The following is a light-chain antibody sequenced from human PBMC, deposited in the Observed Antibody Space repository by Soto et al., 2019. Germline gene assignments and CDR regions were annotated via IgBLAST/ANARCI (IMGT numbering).Light chain of an antibody. CDR1: SSDVGSYNL. V-gene: IGLV2-23*01. CDR3: CSYAGSSYV. J-gene: IGLJ1*01. CDR2: EGS. Sequence: QSALTQPASVSRSPGQSITISCTGTSSDVGSYNLVSWYQQHPGKAPKLMIYEGSKRPSGVSNRFSGSKSGNTASLTISGLQADDEADYYCCSYAGSSYVFGTGTKVTVL.